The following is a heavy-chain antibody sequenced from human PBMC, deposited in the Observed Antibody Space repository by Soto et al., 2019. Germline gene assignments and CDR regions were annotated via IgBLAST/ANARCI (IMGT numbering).Heavy chain of an antibody. CDR3: ARDRIPPKGATGYWYFDL. CDR1: GHTFTSYY. Sequence: QVQLVQSGAEAKKPGASVKASCKASGHTFTSYYMHWVRHAPAQGLERMGIINPSAGSSYAQQFPGRVTSTRDTSTSAVYMARRRVTSEGTAVYSCARDRIPPKGATGYWYFDLWGRGTLVTVSS. J-gene: IGHJ2*01. CDR2: INPSAGS. D-gene: IGHD1-1*01. V-gene: IGHV1-46*03.